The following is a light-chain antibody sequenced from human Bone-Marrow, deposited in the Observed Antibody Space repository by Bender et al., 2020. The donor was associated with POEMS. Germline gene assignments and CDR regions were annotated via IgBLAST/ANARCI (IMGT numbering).Light chain of an antibody. CDR2: DDQ. CDR3: QVWDRSTGAVV. V-gene: IGLV3-21*02. Sequence: SFVLTQSPSLSVAPGQTARIPCGGNNIGSKAVHRYQQKPGQAPLVVVFDDQERPTGIPDRFSGSHPGNTATLSINRVEAGDEADYYCQVWDRSTGAVVFGGGTRLTVL. CDR1: NIGSKA. J-gene: IGLJ3*02.